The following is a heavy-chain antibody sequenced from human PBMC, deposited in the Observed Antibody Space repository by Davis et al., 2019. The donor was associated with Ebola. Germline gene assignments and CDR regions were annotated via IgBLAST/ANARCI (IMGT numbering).Heavy chain of an antibody. CDR3: TSYDS. CDR1: GGSFSGNY. V-gene: IGHV4-34*01. D-gene: IGHD3-16*01. CDR2: VDDGGRV. Sequence: GSLRLSCAVSGGSFSGNYWAWIRQSPGKGLEYIGEVDDGGRVHYNPSLKSRVSISLDTSKNQFSLKVTSMTAADTAVYYCTSYDSWGQGAHVTVSS. J-gene: IGHJ4*02.